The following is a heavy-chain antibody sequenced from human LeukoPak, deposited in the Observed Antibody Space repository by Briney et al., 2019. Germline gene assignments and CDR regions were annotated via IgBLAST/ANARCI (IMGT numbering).Heavy chain of an antibody. J-gene: IGHJ4*02. CDR3: AKDRVIVVVPAAILDY. V-gene: IGHV3-23*01. CDR2: ISGSGGST. CDR1: GFIVSTNY. D-gene: IGHD2-2*01. Sequence: PGGSLRLSCAASGFIVSTNYMSWVRQAPGKGLEWVSAISGSGGSTYYADSVKGRFTISRDNSKNTLYLQMNSLRAEDTAVYYCAKDRVIVVVPAAILDYWGQGTLVTVSS.